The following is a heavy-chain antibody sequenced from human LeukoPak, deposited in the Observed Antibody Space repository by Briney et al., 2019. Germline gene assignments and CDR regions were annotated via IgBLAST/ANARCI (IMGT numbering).Heavy chain of an antibody. D-gene: IGHD3-22*01. J-gene: IGHJ4*02. CDR1: GYTFTGYY. Sequence: ASVKVSCKASGYTFTGYYMHWVRQAPGQGLEWMGWINPNSGGTNYAQKFQGWVTMTRDTSISTAYMELSRLRSDDTAVYYCARFGSYYYDSSGSYYFDYWGRGTLVTVSS. V-gene: IGHV1-2*04. CDR3: ARFGSYYYDSSGSYYFDY. CDR2: INPNSGGT.